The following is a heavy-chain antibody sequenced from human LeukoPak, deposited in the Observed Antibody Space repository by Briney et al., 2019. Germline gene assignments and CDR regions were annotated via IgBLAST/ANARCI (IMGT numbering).Heavy chain of an antibody. CDR1: GFTFDDYA. CDR3: ARVGPYSSGWSFDY. D-gene: IGHD6-19*01. J-gene: IGHJ4*02. Sequence: PGRSLRLSCAASGFTFDDYAMHWVRQAPGKGLEWVSGISWNSGSIGYADSVKGRFTISRDNAKNSLYLQMNSLRAEDTAVYYCARVGPYSSGWSFDYWGQGTLVTVSS. V-gene: IGHV3-9*01. CDR2: ISWNSGSI.